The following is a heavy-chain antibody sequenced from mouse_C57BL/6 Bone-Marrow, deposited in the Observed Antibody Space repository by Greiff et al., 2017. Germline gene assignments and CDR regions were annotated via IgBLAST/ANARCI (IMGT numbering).Heavy chain of an antibody. D-gene: IGHD1-1*01. Sequence: QVHVKQSGAELVKPGASVKLSCKASGYTFTSYWMQWVKQRPGQGLEWIGEIDPSDSYTNYNQKFKGKATLTVDTSSSTAYMQLSSLTSEDSAVYYCAREDYGSTFDVWGTGTTVTVSS. J-gene: IGHJ1*03. CDR2: IDPSDSYT. V-gene: IGHV1-50*01. CDR3: AREDYGSTFDV. CDR1: GYTFTSYW.